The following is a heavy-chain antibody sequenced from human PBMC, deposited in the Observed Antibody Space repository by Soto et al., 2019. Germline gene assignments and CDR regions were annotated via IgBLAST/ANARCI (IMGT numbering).Heavy chain of an antibody. J-gene: IGHJ4*02. CDR1: GFSFSAYA. V-gene: IGHV3-23*01. CDR2: ISGSGRIT. D-gene: IGHD3-16*01. CDR3: VKERIELWLIDY. Sequence: DVQLLESGGGLAQPGESLRLSCVASGFSFSAYAMSWVRQSPGKGFEWVSTISGSGRITDYADSVKGRFTTSKDTSTNTLYLHMNSRTADDTALYYCVKERIELWLIDYWGQGTLVTVSS.